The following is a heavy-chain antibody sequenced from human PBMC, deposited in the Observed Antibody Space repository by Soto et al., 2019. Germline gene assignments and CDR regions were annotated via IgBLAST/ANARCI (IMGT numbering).Heavy chain of an antibody. J-gene: IGHJ6*02. CDR3: AKEGYGYNSHYYYYGMDV. CDR2: ISGSGGST. D-gene: IGHD5-12*01. CDR1: GFTFSSYA. Sequence: PGGSLRLSCAASGFTFSSYAMSWVRQAPGKGLEWVSAISGSGGSTYYADSVKGRFTISRDNSKNTLYLQMNSLRAEDTAVYYCAKEGYGYNSHYYYYGMDVWCQGTTVTVSS. V-gene: IGHV3-23*01.